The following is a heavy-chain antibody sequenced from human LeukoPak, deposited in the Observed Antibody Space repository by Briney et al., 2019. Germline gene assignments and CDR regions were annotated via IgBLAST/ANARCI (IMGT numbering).Heavy chain of an antibody. V-gene: IGHV3-21*01. CDR3: ARTANFAAGYYIDY. D-gene: IGHD6-13*01. Sequence: GGSLRLSCAASGFTFSNAWMSWVRQAPGKGLEWVSSISGSSRHKYYADSVKGRFTISRDNAKNSLYLQMNSLRAEDTAVYYCARTANFAAGYYIDYWGQGTLVTVSS. CDR1: GFTFSNAW. J-gene: IGHJ4*02. CDR2: ISGSSRHK.